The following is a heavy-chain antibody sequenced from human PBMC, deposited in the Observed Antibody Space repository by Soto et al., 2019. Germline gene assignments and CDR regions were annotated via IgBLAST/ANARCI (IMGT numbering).Heavy chain of an antibody. CDR2: VSSNGIGT. CDR1: GFTLSGYA. Sequence: EVQLAESGGGLAQPGGSLRLSCAASGFTLSGYAMDWVRQAPGKALEYVAGVSSNGIGTYYANSVQGRITISRDNSKNTVYLQMGSLRPEDMSVYYCARRARPDFYYMDVWGKGTTVTVSS. D-gene: IGHD6-6*01. CDR3: ARRARPDFYYMDV. J-gene: IGHJ6*03. V-gene: IGHV3-64*01.